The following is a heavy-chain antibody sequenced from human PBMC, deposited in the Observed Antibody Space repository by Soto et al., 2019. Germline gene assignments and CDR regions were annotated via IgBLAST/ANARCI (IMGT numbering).Heavy chain of an antibody. V-gene: IGHV1-18*01. CDR2: ISAYNGNT. CDR1: GYTFTSYG. CDR3: ATRDLDYGDFDY. D-gene: IGHD4-17*01. J-gene: IGHJ4*02. Sequence: ASVKVSCKASGYTFTSYGISWVRQAPGQGLEWMGWISAYNGNTNYAQKLQGRVTMTTDTSTSTAYMELRSLRSDDTAVYYCATRDLDYGDFDYWGQGTLLTVSS.